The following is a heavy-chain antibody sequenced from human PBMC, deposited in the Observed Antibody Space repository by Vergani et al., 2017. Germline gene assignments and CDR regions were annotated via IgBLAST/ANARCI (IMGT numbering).Heavy chain of an antibody. Sequence: EVQLLESGGGLVQPGGSRRLSCAGAGFTFDTYTMAYVRQAPGKGREWVSTIISGGGDIYYADSVNGRFTISRDNSKNTLFLQMNSLKDEDTAVYYCTTAWGLYYLHGEYFQFWGRGTL. D-gene: IGHD3-10*01. V-gene: IGHV3-23*01. CDR2: IISGGGDI. CDR1: GFTFDTYT. J-gene: IGHJ4*03. CDR3: TTAWGLYYLHGEYFQF.